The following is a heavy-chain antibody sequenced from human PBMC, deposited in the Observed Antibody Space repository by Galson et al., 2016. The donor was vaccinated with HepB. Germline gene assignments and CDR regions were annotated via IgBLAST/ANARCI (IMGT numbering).Heavy chain of an antibody. CDR2: IIPLLGIP. CDR1: GGTFTTYP. CDR3: ARPSSGWANDAFDI. Sequence: SVKVSCKASGGTFTTYPTTWVRQAPGQGPECLRRIIPLLGIPKYAQKFQGRLTITADKSTSATYMELTSLRSEDTAVYYCARPSSGWANDAFDIWGQGTMVTVSS. V-gene: IGHV1-69*02. J-gene: IGHJ3*02. D-gene: IGHD6-19*01.